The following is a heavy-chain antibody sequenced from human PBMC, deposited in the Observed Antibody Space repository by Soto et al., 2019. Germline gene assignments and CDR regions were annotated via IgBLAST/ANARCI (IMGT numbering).Heavy chain of an antibody. CDR2: INPGGVST. CDR3: ASGGNGDNVGYWYFDL. D-gene: IGHD4-17*01. CDR1: GYTFTTYY. J-gene: IGHJ2*01. V-gene: IGHV1-46*01. Sequence: QVQLVQSGAEVKKPGASVEVSCKASGYTFTTYYIHWVRHAPGQGLEWMGVINPGGVSTKYAQKFQDRFTMTSDTSTSTVYMDLSRLRSEDTAVYFCASGGNGDNVGYWYFDLWGRGTLVTVAP.